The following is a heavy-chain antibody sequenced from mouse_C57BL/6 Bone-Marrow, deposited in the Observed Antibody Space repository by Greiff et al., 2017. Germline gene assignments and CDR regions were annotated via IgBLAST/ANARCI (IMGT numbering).Heavy chain of an antibody. Sequence: QVQLQQSGAELARPGASVKLSCKASGYTFTSYGISWVKQRPGQGLEWIGEIYPRSGDTYYNEKFKGKATLTAANSSSTAYMELISLTSEDSSVDFWARINWVDFDYWGQGTTLTVSS. CDR1: GYTFTSYG. D-gene: IGHD4-1*01. J-gene: IGHJ2*01. CDR2: IYPRSGDT. V-gene: IGHV1-81*01. CDR3: ARINWVDFDY.